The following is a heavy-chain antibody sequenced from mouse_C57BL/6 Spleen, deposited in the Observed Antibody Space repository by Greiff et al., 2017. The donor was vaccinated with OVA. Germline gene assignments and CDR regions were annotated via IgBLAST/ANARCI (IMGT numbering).Heavy chain of an antibody. D-gene: IGHD1-1*01. J-gene: IGHJ1*03. CDR1: GYTFTEYT. CDR2: FYPGSGSI. CDR3: ARHEAIYYYDSSYGYFDV. V-gene: IGHV1-62-2*01. Sequence: QVQLKESGAELAKPGASVKLSCKASGYTFTEYTIHWVKQRSGQGLEWIGWFYPGSGSIKYNEKFKDKATLTADKSSSTVYMELSRLTSEDSAVYFCARHEAIYYYDSSYGYFDVWGTGTTVTVSS.